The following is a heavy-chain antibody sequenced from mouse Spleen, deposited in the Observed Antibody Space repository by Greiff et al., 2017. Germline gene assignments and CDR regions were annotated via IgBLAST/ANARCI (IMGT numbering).Heavy chain of an antibody. J-gene: IGHJ4*01. CDR3: TRHAGYDAMDC. CDR2: ISNGGFTT. V-gene: IGHV5-12-1*01. CDR1: GFAFSGSG. Sequence: EVHLVESGGNLVKPEGSLQLSCAASGFAFSGSGMAWVRQTPEKRLEWVATISNGGFTTYYPDNVKGRFTISRDNAKNTLYLQMSSLRSEDTAMYYCTRHAGYDAMDCWGQGTSVTVSS.